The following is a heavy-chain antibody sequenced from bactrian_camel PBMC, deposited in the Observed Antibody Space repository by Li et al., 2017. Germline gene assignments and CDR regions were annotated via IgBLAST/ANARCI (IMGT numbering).Heavy chain of an antibody. Sequence: VQLVESGGGSVQAGGSLRLSCTASGVTSTTYYMGWFRGAPGKVREGVAGFDSDGSTSYADSVKGRFTISKDNAKNTLYLQMNSLKPEDTAMYYCAADYGGSCPVGEADFGYWGQGTQVTVS. V-gene: IGHV3S10*01. J-gene: IGHJ6*01. CDR3: AADYGGSCPVGEADFGY. D-gene: IGHD6*01. CDR1: GVTSTTYY. CDR2: FDSDGST.